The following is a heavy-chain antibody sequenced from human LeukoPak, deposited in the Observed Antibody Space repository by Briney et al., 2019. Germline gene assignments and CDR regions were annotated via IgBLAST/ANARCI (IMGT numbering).Heavy chain of an antibody. D-gene: IGHD5-24*01. CDR3: ARGGEDGYINEYNWFDP. J-gene: IGHJ5*02. CDR1: GYSFTSYD. CDR2: MNPNSGNT. V-gene: IGHV1-8*01. Sequence: ASVKVSCKASGYSFTSYDINWVRQATGQGLEWMGWMNPNSGNTGYAQKFQGRVTMTRNTSISTAYMELSSLRSEDTAVYYCARGGEDGYINEYNWFDPWGQGTLVTVSS.